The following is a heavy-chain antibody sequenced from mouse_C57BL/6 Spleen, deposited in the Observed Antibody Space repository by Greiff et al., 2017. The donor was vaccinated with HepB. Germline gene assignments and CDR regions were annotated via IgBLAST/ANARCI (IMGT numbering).Heavy chain of an antibody. J-gene: IGHJ1*03. D-gene: IGHD1-1*01. V-gene: IGHV1-22*01. CDR1: GYTFTDYN. CDR3: AIIIEGSSYSYFDV. CDR2: INPNNGGT. Sequence: EVQLQQSGPELVKPGASVKMSCKASGYTFTDYNMHWVKQSHGKSLEWIGYINPNNGGTSYNEKFKGKATLTVNKSSSTAYMELRSLTSEDSAVYYCAIIIEGSSYSYFDVWGTGTTVTVSS.